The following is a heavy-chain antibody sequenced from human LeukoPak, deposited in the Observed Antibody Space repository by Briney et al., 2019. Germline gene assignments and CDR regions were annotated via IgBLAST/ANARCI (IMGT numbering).Heavy chain of an antibody. CDR3: ARERNYYYMDV. J-gene: IGHJ6*03. CDR1: GGSLRGYY. Sequence: SETLSLTCAVYGGSLRGYYGSWIRQPPGKGLEWIGEIYQSGSTNYNPSLKTRVTISVDTSKNQFSLKVSSVTAADTAVYYCARERNYYYMDVWGKGTTVTISS. V-gene: IGHV4-34*01. D-gene: IGHD6-25*01. CDR2: IYQSGST.